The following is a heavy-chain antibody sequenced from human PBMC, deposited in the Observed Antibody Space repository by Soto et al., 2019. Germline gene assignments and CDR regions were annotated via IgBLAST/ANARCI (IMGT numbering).Heavy chain of an antibody. J-gene: IGHJ5*02. D-gene: IGHD4-17*01. CDR2: FDPEDGET. CDR3: ATASTTVTNNWFDP. V-gene: IGHV1-24*01. CDR1: GYTLTELS. Sequence: ASVKVSCKVSGYTLTELSMHWVRQAPGKGLEWMGGFDPEDGETIYAQKFQGRVTMTEDTSTDTAYMELSSLRSEDTAVYYCATASTTVTNNWFDPWGRGTLVTVSS.